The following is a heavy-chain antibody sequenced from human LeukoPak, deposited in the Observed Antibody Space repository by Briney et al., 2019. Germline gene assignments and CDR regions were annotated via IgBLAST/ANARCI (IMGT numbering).Heavy chain of an antibody. CDR3: ARHSHGSSWYYVDY. CDR1: GGSISSYY. CDR2: IYYSGST. Sequence: KPSETLSLTCTVSGGSISSYYWSWIRQPPGKGLEWIGYIYYSGSTNYNPSLKSRVTISVDTSKNQFSLKLSSVTAADTAVYYCARHSHGSSWYYVDYWGQGTLVTVSS. D-gene: IGHD6-13*01. J-gene: IGHJ4*02. V-gene: IGHV4-59*08.